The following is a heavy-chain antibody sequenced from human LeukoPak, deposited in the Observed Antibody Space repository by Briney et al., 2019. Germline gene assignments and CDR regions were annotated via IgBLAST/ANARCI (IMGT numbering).Heavy chain of an antibody. Sequence: GGSLRLSCAASGFTFSSYWMHWVRQAPGKGLVCVSRINTDGNIISYADSVKGRFTISRDNSKSTLYLQMNSLRAEDTAVYYCVRGTRGYSYGRFDYWGQGTLVTVSS. J-gene: IGHJ4*02. D-gene: IGHD5-18*01. V-gene: IGHV3-74*01. CDR3: VRGTRGYSYGRFDY. CDR1: GFTFSSYW. CDR2: INTDGNII.